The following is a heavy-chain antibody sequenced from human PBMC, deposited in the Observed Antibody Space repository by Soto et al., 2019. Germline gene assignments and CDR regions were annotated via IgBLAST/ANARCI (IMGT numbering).Heavy chain of an antibody. CDR1: GFTFTSSA. CDR3: AEDWDYYDSSGYYRFDY. V-gene: IGHV1-58*01. CDR2: IVVGSGNT. Sequence: ASVKVSCKASGFTFTSSAVQWVRQARGQRLEWIGWIVVGSGNTNYAQKFQERVTITRDMSTSTAYMELSSLRSEDTAVYYCAEDWDYYDSSGYYRFDYWGQGTLVTVSS. J-gene: IGHJ4*02. D-gene: IGHD3-22*01.